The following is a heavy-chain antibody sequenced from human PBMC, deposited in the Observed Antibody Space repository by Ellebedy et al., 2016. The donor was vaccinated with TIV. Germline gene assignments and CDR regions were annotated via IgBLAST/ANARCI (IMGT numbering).Heavy chain of an antibody. V-gene: IGHV1-2*02. D-gene: IGHD4-17*01. CDR1: GYTFTGYY. J-gene: IGHJ6*02. CDR2: INPNSGGT. CDR3: ARFNYGDYLPHYYYGMDV. Sequence: ASVKVSXKASGYTFTGYYMHWVRQAPGQGLEWMGWINPNSGGTNYAQKLQGRVTMTTDTSTSTAYMELRSLRSDDTAVYYCARFNYGDYLPHYYYGMDVWGQGTTVTVSS.